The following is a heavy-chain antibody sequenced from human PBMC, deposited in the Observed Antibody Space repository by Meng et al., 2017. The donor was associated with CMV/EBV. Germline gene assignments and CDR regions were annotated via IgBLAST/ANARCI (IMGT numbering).Heavy chain of an antibody. V-gene: IGHV3-53*01. CDR2: IYSGGST. D-gene: IGHD6-13*01. CDR3: ARRSSWSYAFDI. Sequence: GESLKISCAASGFTVSSNYMSWVRQAPGKGLEWVSVIYSGGSTYYADSVKGRFTISRDNSKNTLYLQMNSLRAEDTAVYYCARRSSWSYAFDIWGQGTMVTVS. CDR1: GFTVSSNY. J-gene: IGHJ3*02.